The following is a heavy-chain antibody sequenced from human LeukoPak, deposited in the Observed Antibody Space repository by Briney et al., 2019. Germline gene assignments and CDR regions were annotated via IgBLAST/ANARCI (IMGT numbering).Heavy chain of an antibody. CDR1: GYTFTSYD. J-gene: IGHJ5*02. Sequence: GASVKVSCKASGYTFTSYDINWVRQATGQGLEWMGWMNPNSGNTGYAQKFQGRVTITRNTSISTAYMELSSLRSEDTAVYYCARDSDYYGSGGYNWFDPWGQGTLVTVSS. V-gene: IGHV1-8*03. CDR2: MNPNSGNT. CDR3: ARDSDYYGSGGYNWFDP. D-gene: IGHD3-10*01.